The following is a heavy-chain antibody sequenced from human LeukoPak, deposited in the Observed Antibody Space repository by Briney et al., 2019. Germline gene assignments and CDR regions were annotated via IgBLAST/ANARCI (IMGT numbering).Heavy chain of an antibody. CDR3: ARVDCSSTSCPRWFDP. J-gene: IGHJ5*02. D-gene: IGHD2-2*01. V-gene: IGHV4-31*03. CDR2: IYYSGST. CDR1: GGSISSGGYY. Sequence: PSQTLSLTCTVSGGSISSGGYYWSWIRQHPGKGLEWIGYIYYSGSTYYNSSLKSRVTISVDTSKNQFSLKLSSVTAADTAVYYCARVDCSSTSCPRWFDPWGQGTLVTVSS.